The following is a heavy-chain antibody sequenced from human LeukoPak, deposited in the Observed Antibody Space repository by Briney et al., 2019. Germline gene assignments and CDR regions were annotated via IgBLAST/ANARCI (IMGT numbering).Heavy chain of an antibody. D-gene: IGHD5/OR15-5a*01. V-gene: IGHV3-23*01. J-gene: IGHJ5*02. CDR3: AKDRTGVSGLRGGFDA. CDR1: EFTCNRYA. CDR2: IGGSGGPT. Sequence: GVSLRLSCVGSEFTCNRYAMSWLRHAPGHGLEGVSAIGGSGGPTFYADSVKRRFTISRDHSKNTLYMQMKRLRGENTAVYYCAKDRTGVSGLRGGFDAWGQGTLVTVSS.